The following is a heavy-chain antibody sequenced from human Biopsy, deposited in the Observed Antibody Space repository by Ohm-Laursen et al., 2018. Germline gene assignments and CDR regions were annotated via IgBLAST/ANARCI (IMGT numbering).Heavy chain of an antibody. V-gene: IGHV1-18*01. J-gene: IGHJ3*02. CDR3: ARGGTLVVVPTAVLHSFDI. D-gene: IGHD2-2*01. Sequence: GSSVKVSCKVSGYTFTSYGISWVRQAPGQGLEWMGWINTENGNTIYAQNLQGRVTMTADTSTSTAYMEVTSLRSDDTAVYYCARGGTLVVVPTAVLHSFDIWGQGTMVTVPS. CDR1: GYTFTSYG. CDR2: INTENGNT.